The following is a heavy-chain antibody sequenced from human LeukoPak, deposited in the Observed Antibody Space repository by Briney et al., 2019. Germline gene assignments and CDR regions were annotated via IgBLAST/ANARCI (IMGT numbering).Heavy chain of an antibody. J-gene: IGHJ2*01. CDR2: IYYSGST. Sequence: SETLSLTCTVSGGSISSYYWSWIRQPPGKGLEWIGYIYYSGSTNYNPSLKSRVTISVDTSKNQFSLKLSSVTAADTAVYYCARLEYYDSGARYWYFDLWGRGTLVTVSS. CDR1: GGSISSYY. D-gene: IGHD3-22*01. CDR3: ARLEYYDSGARYWYFDL. V-gene: IGHV4-59*08.